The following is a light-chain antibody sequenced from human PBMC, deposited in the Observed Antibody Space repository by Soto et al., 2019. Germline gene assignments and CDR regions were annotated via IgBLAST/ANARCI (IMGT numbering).Light chain of an antibody. V-gene: IGKV3-20*01. CDR3: QEYGDSRT. CDR1: QSVSSDY. J-gene: IGKJ1*01. CDR2: RTS. Sequence: EFELTQSPGTLSLSPGDRATLSCRASQSVSSDYLAWYQQKPGQAPRLLIYRTSRRATGIPDRFSGSSSGTDFTLTISRLEPEDFAVYYCQEYGDSRTFGQGTRVEIK.